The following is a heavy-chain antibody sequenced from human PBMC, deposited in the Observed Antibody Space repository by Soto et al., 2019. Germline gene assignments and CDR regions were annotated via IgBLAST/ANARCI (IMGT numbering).Heavy chain of an antibody. CDR1: GFTFTSCA. D-gene: IGHD2-8*01. Sequence: SVKVSCKSSGFTFTSCAMQWVRQARGQRLEWIGCIVVGSGNTNSAQKFQERVTITRDMSTSTAYMELSSLRSEDTPVYYCAVQWSPNYYYYLDVWGKGTTVTVS. CDR3: AVQWSPNYYYYLDV. V-gene: IGHV1-58*02. J-gene: IGHJ6*03. CDR2: IVVGSGNT.